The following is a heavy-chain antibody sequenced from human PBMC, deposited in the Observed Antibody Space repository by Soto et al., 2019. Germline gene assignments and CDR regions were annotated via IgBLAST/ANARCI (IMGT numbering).Heavy chain of an antibody. V-gene: IGHV1-69*13. J-gene: IGHJ5*02. CDR1: GGTFSSYA. CDR3: ARGGGIAAAGPRGDWFDP. Sequence: GASVKVSCKASGGTFSSYAISWVRQAPGQGLEWMGGIIPIFGTANYAQKFQGRVTITADESTSTAYMELSSLRSEDTAVYYCARGGGIAAAGPRGDWFDPWGQGTLVTVSS. D-gene: IGHD6-13*01. CDR2: IIPIFGTA.